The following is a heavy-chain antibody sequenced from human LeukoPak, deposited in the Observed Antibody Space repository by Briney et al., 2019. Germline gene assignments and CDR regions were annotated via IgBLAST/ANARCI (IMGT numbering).Heavy chain of an antibody. D-gene: IGHD3-22*01. V-gene: IGHV4-61*08. CDR1: GGSISSGDYY. Sequence: SETLSLTCTVSGGSISSGDYYWSWIRQPPGKGLEWIGYIYYSGSTNYNPSLKSRVTISVDTSKNQFSLKLSSVTAADTAVYYCARSENYYDSSGSRAFDIWGQGTMVTVSS. CDR3: ARSENYYDSSGSRAFDI. CDR2: IYYSGST. J-gene: IGHJ3*02.